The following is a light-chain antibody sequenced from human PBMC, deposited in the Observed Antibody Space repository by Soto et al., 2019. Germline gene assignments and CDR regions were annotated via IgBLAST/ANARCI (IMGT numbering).Light chain of an antibody. Sequence: EIVLTQSPDTLSLSPGERATLSCRASQSISSTQLVWYQQKPGQAPTLLIFGASSRATGTPDRFSGSGSGTDFTLTISGMQPEDFAVYYCQQYGTSPGTFGQGTKVDIK. CDR1: QSISSTQ. V-gene: IGKV3-20*01. CDR3: QQYGTSPGT. J-gene: IGKJ1*01. CDR2: GAS.